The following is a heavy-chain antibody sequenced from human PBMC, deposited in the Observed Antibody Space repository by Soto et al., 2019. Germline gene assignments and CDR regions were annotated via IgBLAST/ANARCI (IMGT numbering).Heavy chain of an antibody. V-gene: IGHV1-3*01. Sequence: GASVKVSCKGSGYTFTTYAVQWVRQAPGQRLEWMGWINAGNGNTKYSQKFQGRVSITRDISATTAYMELSSLRSEDTAVYYCARHGMDYYDSSGYYYSPYYFDYWGQGTLVTVSS. J-gene: IGHJ4*02. CDR3: ARHGMDYYDSSGYYYSPYYFDY. D-gene: IGHD3-22*01. CDR1: GYTFTTYA. CDR2: INAGNGNT.